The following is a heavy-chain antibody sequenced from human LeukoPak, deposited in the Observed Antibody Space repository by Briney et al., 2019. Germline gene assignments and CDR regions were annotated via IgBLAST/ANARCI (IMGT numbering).Heavy chain of an antibody. Sequence: GASVKVSCKASGYTFTSYYMHWVRQAPGQGLEWMGIINPSGGSTSYAQRFQGRVTITRDTSTSTVYMELSSLRSEDTAVYYCAKDYYGSGSYFDYWGQGTLVTVSS. J-gene: IGHJ4*02. D-gene: IGHD3-10*01. CDR3: AKDYYGSGSYFDY. CDR2: INPSGGST. CDR1: GYTFTSYY. V-gene: IGHV1-46*03.